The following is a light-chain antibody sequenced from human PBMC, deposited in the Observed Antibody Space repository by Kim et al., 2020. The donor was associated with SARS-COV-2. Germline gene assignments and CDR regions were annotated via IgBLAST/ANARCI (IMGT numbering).Light chain of an antibody. CDR1: SSNIGSNT. Sequence: ELTQPPSASGTPGQRVTISCSGSSSNIGSNTVNWYQQLPGTAPKLLIYSNNQRPSGVPDRFSGSKSGTSASLAISGLQSEDEADYYCAAWDDSLNGVFGGGDQLTVL. J-gene: IGLJ3*02. V-gene: IGLV1-44*01. CDR2: SNN. CDR3: AAWDDSLNGV.